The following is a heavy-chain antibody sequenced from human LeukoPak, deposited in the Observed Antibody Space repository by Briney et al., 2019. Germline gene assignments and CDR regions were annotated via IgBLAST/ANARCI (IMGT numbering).Heavy chain of an antibody. J-gene: IGHJ4*02. CDR1: VYTFTAYD. CDR3: ARGEYSSSWYPFDY. Sequence: GASVKVSSTTSVYTFTAYDINWVRQAPGQGLEWMGWMKSNSGDTHFAQKFQGRVTMTRNTSISTAFMELSSLRSEDTAVYYCARGEYSSSWYPFDYWGQGSLVTVSS. D-gene: IGHD6-13*01. V-gene: IGHV1-8*01. CDR2: MKSNSGDT.